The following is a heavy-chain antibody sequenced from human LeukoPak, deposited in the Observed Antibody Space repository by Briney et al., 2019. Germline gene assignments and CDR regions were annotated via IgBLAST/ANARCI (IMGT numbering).Heavy chain of an antibody. V-gene: IGHV5-51*01. CDR3: ARPKTTYYYDSSGYDGFDV. J-gene: IGHJ3*01. D-gene: IGHD3-22*01. CDR1: GSNFSNYW. CDR2: IYPNDSDT. Sequence: GESLKISCKGSGSNFSNYWIAWVRQMPGKGLEWMGIIYPNDSDTRYRPSFQGQVSISADKSINTAYLQWSSLKASDTAMYFCARPKTTYYYDSSGYDGFDVWGQGTMVTISS.